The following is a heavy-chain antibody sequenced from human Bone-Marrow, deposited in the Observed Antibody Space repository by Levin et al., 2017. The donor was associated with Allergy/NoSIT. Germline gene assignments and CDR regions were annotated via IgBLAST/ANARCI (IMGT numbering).Heavy chain of an antibody. CDR1: GFSLSDYGMG. CDR3: AHRRIASAGSHFDF. V-gene: IGHV2-5*02. CDR2: IYWDDDK. D-gene: IGHD2-21*01. J-gene: IGHJ4*02. Sequence: SGPTLVKPTQTLTLTCAVSGFSLSDYGMGVAWIRQPPGKAPEWLALIYWDDDKRYRPSLEARLTITKDTSKDHVTLTLTDMSPVDTATYFCAHRRIASAGSHFDFWGQGILVTVSS.